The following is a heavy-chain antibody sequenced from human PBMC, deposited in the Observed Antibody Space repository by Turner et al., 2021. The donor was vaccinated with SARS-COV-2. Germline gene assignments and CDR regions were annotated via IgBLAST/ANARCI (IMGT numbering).Heavy chain of an antibody. CDR1: GITLEDYT. CDR3: AKDVRGFDSGLSFGMDV. Sequence: EVQLVESGGGLVQPGRSMRLSCAASGITLEDYTMHWVRQDPGKGLEWVSTISWHSGFIGYADSAKGRFTISRDNAKNSLYLQMSSLREEDTALYYCAKDVRGFDSGLSFGMDVWGQGTPVTVSS. J-gene: IGHJ6*02. V-gene: IGHV3-9*01. D-gene: IGHD3-10*01. CDR2: ISWHSGFI.